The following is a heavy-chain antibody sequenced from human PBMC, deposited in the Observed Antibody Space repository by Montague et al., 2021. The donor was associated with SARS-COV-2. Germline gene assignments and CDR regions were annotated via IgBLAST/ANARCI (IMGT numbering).Heavy chain of an antibody. V-gene: IGHV4-61*08. CDR2: FYYIGST. D-gene: IGHD3-22*01. J-gene: IGHJ3*01. CDR1: GGAINRGDYY. CDR3: ARGALSYGSSGYYSDAFDV. Sequence: SETLSLTCTVSGGAINRGDYYWTWIRQPPGKGLEWIGYFYYIGSTNYNPSLKSRVTMSVDTSKNQFSLKLSSVTAADTAAYYCARGALSYGSSGYYSDAFDVWGQGTMVTVSS.